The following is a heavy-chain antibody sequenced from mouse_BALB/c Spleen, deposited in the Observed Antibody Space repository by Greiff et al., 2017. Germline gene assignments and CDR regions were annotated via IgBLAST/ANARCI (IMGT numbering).Heavy chain of an antibody. D-gene: IGHD2-4*01. CDR1: GFTFSDYY. CDR3: ARDGDYGSAMDY. J-gene: IGHJ4*01. V-gene: IGHV5-4*02. CDR2: ISDGGSYT. Sequence: EVQRVESGGGLVKPGGSLKLSCAASGFTFSDYYMYWVRQTPEKRLEWVATISDGGSYTYYPDSVKGRFTISRDNAKNNLYLQMSSLKSEDTAMYYCARDGDYGSAMDYWGQGTSVTVSS.